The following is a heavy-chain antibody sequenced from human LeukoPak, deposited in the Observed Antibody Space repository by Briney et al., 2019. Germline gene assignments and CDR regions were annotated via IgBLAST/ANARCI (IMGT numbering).Heavy chain of an antibody. D-gene: IGHD6-19*01. Sequence: ASVKVSCKASGYTFTSYAMNWVRQAPGQGLEWMGWIDTNTGNPTYAQGFTGRFVFSLDTSVSTAYLQISSLKAEDTAVYYCARVGIAVAGTGTPILDYWGQGTLVTVSS. J-gene: IGHJ4*02. CDR3: ARVGIAVAGTGTPILDY. CDR2: IDTNTGNP. V-gene: IGHV7-4-1*02. CDR1: GYTFTSYA.